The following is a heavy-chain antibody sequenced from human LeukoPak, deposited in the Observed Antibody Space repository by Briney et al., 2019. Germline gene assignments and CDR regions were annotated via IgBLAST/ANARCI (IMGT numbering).Heavy chain of an antibody. CDR3: ATDREGDPSAYYLV. CDR1: GFTFSSSA. V-gene: IGHV3-23*01. Sequence: GGSLRLSCAASGFTFSSSAMSWVRQAPGKGLEWVSGIGGSGAGTYYAVSVKGRFTISRDNSKNTLYLQMNSLRAEDTAVYYCATDREGDPSAYYLVGGQGTLITVSS. J-gene: IGHJ4*02. CDR2: IGGSGAGT. D-gene: IGHD3-22*01.